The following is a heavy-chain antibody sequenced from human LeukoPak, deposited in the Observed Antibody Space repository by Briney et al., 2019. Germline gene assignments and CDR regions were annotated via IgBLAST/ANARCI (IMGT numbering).Heavy chain of an antibody. Sequence: GGSLRLSCSGSGFTFSNYAIHWVRQAPGKGPEYVSVINSSGDKTYYADSVKGRFTISRDNSKNTVSLQMSSLRAEDTAMYYCVKDLYKGDTSTWYYFDYWGQGTLVTVSS. CDR1: GFTFSNYA. CDR2: INSSGDKT. V-gene: IGHV3-64D*06. J-gene: IGHJ4*02. D-gene: IGHD6-13*01. CDR3: VKDLYKGDTSTWYYFDY.